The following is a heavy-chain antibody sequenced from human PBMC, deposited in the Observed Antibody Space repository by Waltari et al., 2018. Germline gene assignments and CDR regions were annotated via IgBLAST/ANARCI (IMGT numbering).Heavy chain of an antibody. V-gene: IGHV3-48*03. CDR2: ISSSGSPI. Sequence: EVQLVESGGGLVQPGGSLRLSCAASGFTFSSYEMNWVRQAPGKGLEWFSYISSSGSPISYADSVKGRFTISRDNAKSSLYLQMNSLRAEDTAVYYCAREVASAGTDYYFDYWGQGTLVTVSS. CDR3: AREVASAGTDYYFDY. J-gene: IGHJ4*02. CDR1: GFTFSSYE. D-gene: IGHD6-13*01.